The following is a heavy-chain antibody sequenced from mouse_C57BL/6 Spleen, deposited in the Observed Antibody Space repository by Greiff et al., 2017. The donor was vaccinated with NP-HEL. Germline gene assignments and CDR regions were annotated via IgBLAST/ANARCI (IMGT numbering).Heavy chain of an antibody. CDR2: INPGSGGT. CDR1: GYAFTNYL. J-gene: IGHJ4*01. CDR3: ARKTTVVPGAMDY. Sequence: QVQLQQSGAELVRPGTSVKVSCKASGYAFTNYLIEWVKQRPGQGLEWIGVINPGSGGTNYNEKFKGKATLTADKSSSTAYMQLSSLTSEDSAVYFCARKTTVVPGAMDYWGQGTSVTVSS. V-gene: IGHV1-54*01. D-gene: IGHD1-1*01.